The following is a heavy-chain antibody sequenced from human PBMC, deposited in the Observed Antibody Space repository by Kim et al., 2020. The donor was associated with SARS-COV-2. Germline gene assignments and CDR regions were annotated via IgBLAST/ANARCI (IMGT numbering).Heavy chain of an antibody. J-gene: IGHJ6*02. CDR2: IYYSGST. Sequence: SETLSLTCTVSGGSISSYYWSWIRQPPGKGLEWIGYIYYSGSTNYNPSLKSRVTISVDTSKNQFSLKLSSVTAADTAVYYCARVDSLGPGGQNYYYYGMDVWGQGTTVTVSS. D-gene: IGHD3-16*01. V-gene: IGHV4-59*13. CDR3: ARVDSLGPGGQNYYYYGMDV. CDR1: GGSISSYY.